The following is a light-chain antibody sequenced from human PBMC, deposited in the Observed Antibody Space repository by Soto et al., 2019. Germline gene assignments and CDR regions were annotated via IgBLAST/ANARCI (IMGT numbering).Light chain of an antibody. J-gene: IGKJ3*01. CDR3: QQYDTSFT. V-gene: IGKV3-11*01. CDR1: QSVSSY. CDR2: DVS. Sequence: EIVLTQSPATLSLSPGERATLSCRASQSVSSYLAWYQQKPGQAPRLLMYDVSNRATGIPDRFSGSGSGTDFILTINRLEPEDFAVYYCQQYDTSFTFGPGTTVDIK.